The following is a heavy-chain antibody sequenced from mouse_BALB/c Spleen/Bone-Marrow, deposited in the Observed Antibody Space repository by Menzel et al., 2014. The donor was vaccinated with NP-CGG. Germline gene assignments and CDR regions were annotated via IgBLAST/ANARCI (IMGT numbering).Heavy chain of an antibody. CDR1: GFDFSRHW. J-gene: IGHJ2*01. V-gene: IGHV4-1*02. CDR3: ARGNYYGNLDY. CDR2: INPDSRTI. Sequence: VQLQQPGGGLVQPGGSLKLSCAASGFDFSRHWMSWVRQAPGKGLQWIGEINPDSRTINYAPSLKAKFIISRDNAKNTLYLQMSKVRSDDTALYYCARGNYYGNLDYWGQGTTLTVSS. D-gene: IGHD2-1*01.